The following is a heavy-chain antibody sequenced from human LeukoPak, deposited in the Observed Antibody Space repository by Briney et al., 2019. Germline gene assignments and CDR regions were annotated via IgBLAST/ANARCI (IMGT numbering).Heavy chain of an antibody. J-gene: IGHJ4*02. CDR3: ARVPVPAPRRGLYFDY. Sequence: ASVKVPCKASGYTLSSHDIYWVRQAPGQGLEGMGWMNLNSGDTYYAKNFQCRFSITSDTSKSTPYIDLASLAPEDTAVYYCARVPVPAPRRGLYFDYWGQGTLITVSS. D-gene: IGHD2-2*01. V-gene: IGHV1-8*01. CDR2: MNLNSGDT. CDR1: GYTLSSHD.